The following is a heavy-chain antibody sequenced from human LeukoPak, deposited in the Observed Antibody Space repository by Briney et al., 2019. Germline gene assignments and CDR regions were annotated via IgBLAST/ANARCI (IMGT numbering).Heavy chain of an antibody. D-gene: IGHD3-22*01. CDR3: ARSLYYYDSSGYYYGY. V-gene: IGHV3-53*01. CDR1: GFTVSSNY. Sequence: GGSLRLSCAASGFTVSSNYMSWVRQAPGRGLEWVSVIYSGGSTYYADSVKGRFTISRDNSKNTLYLQMNSLRAEDTAVYYCARSLYYYDSSGYYYGYWGQGTLVTVSS. CDR2: IYSGGST. J-gene: IGHJ4*02.